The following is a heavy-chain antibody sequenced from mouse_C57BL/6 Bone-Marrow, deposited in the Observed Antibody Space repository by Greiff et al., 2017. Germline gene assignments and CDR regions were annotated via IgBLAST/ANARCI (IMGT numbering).Heavy chain of an antibody. CDR2: FFPGDGDT. V-gene: IGHV1-80*01. J-gene: IGHJ3*01. Sequence: QVQLKESGAELVKPAALVSISCKVSGYAFSSYWMNWVKQRPGKGLEWIGQFFPGDGDTNYNGQCTGKATLTADKSSSTVYVQLSSLTSVESAVYFCAREANRGQGTLVTVTA. CDR1: GYAFSSYW. CDR3: AREAN.